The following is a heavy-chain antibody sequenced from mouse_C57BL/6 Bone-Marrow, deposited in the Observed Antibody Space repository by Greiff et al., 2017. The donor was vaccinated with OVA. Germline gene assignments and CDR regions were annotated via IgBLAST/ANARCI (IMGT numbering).Heavy chain of an antibody. CDR1: GYTFTSYW. D-gene: IGHD2-5*01. Sequence: QVQLKQPGAELVKPGASVKLSCKASGYTFTSYWMHWVKQRPGRGLEWIGRIDPNSGGTKYNEKFKSKATLTVDKPSSTAYMQLSSLTSEDSAVYYCARSKSNFSYWYFDVWGTGTTVTVSS. CDR2: IDPNSGGT. CDR3: ARSKSNFSYWYFDV. J-gene: IGHJ1*03. V-gene: IGHV1-72*01.